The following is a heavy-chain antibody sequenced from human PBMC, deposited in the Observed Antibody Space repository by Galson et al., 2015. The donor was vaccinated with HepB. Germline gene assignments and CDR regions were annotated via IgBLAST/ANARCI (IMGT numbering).Heavy chain of an antibody. CDR1: GFTFSSYG. CDR2: IWFHGSNE. J-gene: IGHJ4*02. D-gene: IGHD3-3*01. Sequence: SLRLSCAASGFTFSSYGMHWVRQAPGKGLEWVAFIWFHGSNEYYGDSVKGRFTISRDNSKYTLYLQMNSLRAEDTAVYYCAREGGENWSGYYPDYWGQGTLVTVSS. CDR3: AREGGENWSGYYPDY. V-gene: IGHV3-33*01.